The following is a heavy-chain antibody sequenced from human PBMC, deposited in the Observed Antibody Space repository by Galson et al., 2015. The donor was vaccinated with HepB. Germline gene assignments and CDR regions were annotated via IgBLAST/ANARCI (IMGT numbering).Heavy chain of an antibody. CDR2: INAGNGNT. CDR1: GYTFTSYA. D-gene: IGHD6-13*01. J-gene: IGHJ3*02. V-gene: IGHV1-3*01. Sequence: SVKVSCKASGYTFTSYAMHWVRQAPGQRLEWMGWINAGNGNTKYSQKFQGRVTITRDTSASTAYMELSSLRSEDTAVYYCARGWAAAAGRSGAFDIWGQGTMVTVSS. CDR3: ARGWAAAAGRSGAFDI.